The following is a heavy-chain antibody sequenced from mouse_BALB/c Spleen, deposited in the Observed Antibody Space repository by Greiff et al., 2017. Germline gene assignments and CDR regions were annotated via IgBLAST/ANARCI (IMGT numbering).Heavy chain of an antibody. D-gene: IGHD1-1*02. CDR1: GFTFTDYY. V-gene: IGHV7-3*02. Sequence: EVKLEESGGGLVQPGGSLRLSCAPSGFTFTDYYMSWVRQHPGNALEWLGFSRNKANGYTTEYSASVKGRFTISRDNSQSILYLQMNTLSAEDSATYYCARDECYYYARDYWGQGTLVTVSA. J-gene: IGHJ3*01. CDR3: ARDECYYYARDY. CDR2: SRNKANGYTT.